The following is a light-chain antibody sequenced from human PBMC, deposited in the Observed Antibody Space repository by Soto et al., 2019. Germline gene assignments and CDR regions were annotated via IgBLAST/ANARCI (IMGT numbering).Light chain of an antibody. V-gene: IGLV1-40*01. J-gene: IGLJ1*01. CDR3: QSYDSSLSGYV. CDR2: GNS. Sequence: QSVLTQPPSVSGAPGQRVTISCTGSSSNIGAGYDVHWYQQLPGTAPKLLIYGNSNRPSRVPDRFSGSKSGTSASLAITGFQVEDEADYYCQSYDSSLSGYVFGTGTKLTVL. CDR1: SSNIGAGYD.